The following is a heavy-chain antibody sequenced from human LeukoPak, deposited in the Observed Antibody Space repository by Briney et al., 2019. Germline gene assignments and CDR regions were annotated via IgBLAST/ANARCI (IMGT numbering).Heavy chain of an antibody. D-gene: IGHD4-17*01. V-gene: IGHV4-59*01. CDR2: IYYSGST. CDR1: GGSIGSYY. CDR3: ARDDYEWFDP. J-gene: IGHJ5*02. Sequence: SETLSLTCTVSGGSIGSYYWSWIRQPPGKGLEWIGYIYYSGSTNYNPSLKSRVTISVDTSKNQFSLKLSSVTAADTAVYYCARDDYEWFDPWGQGTLVTVSS.